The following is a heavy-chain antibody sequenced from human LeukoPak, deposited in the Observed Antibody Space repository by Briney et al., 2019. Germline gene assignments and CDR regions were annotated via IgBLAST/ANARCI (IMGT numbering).Heavy chain of an antibody. CDR1: GYTFTSNG. CDR2: ISTSSGKT. J-gene: IGHJ3*02. Sequence: RASVKVSCKASGYTFTSNGISWVRQAPGQGLEWMGWISTSSGKTNYALRVLDRVTMTTDTSTRTAYMELRSLRSDDTAVYFCARDKDHGFDMWGQGTMVTVSS. V-gene: IGHV1-18*01. CDR3: ARDKDHGFDM.